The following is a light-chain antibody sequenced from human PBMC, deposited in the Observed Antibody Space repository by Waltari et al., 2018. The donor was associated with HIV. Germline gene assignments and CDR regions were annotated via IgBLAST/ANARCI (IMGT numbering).Light chain of an antibody. Sequence: DIVMTQSPGSLAVSLGERATINCKSSQSVLYSSSNKNYLAWYQQKPGQPPKLLIYWASTRESGVPDRFSGSGSGTDFTLTISSLQAEDVAVYYCQQYYSIPYTFGQGTKLEIK. CDR1: QSVLYSSSNKNY. V-gene: IGKV4-1*01. CDR3: QQYYSIPYT. J-gene: IGKJ2*01. CDR2: WAS.